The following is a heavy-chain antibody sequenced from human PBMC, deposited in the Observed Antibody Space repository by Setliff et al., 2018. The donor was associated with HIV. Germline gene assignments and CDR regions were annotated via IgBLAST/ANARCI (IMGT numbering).Heavy chain of an antibody. CDR3: ARVVSPDSSNYYYYYMDV. Sequence: TGGSLRLSCAASGFTFSSYAMSWVRQVPGKGLEWVSVIYSGGDSTYSADSVKGRFTISRDNSKNTLYLQMNSLRTDDTAVFYCARVVSPDSSNYYYYYMDVWGKGTTVTVSS. CDR1: GFTFSSYA. CDR2: IYSGGDST. D-gene: IGHD4-4*01. V-gene: IGHV3-23*03. J-gene: IGHJ6*03.